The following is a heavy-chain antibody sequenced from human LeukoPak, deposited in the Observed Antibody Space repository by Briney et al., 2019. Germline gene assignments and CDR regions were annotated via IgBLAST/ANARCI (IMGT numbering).Heavy chain of an antibody. CDR3: AKDYNYVIDS. CDR1: GYTFTSFG. V-gene: IGHV1-18*01. CDR2: ISAVNGDI. Sequence: ASVKVSCKASGYTFTSFGISWVRQAPGQGLEWMAWISAVNGDIHPSQKFQDRVTLTTDASTSTAYMELRSLRSDDTAVYYCAKDYNYVIDSWGRGTLVTVSS. D-gene: IGHD5-24*01. J-gene: IGHJ4*02.